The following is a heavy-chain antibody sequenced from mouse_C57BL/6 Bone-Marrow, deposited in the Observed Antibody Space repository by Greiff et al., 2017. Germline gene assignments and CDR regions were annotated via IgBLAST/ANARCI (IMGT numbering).Heavy chain of an antibody. Sequence: QVQLQQSGAELARPGASVKLSCKASGYTFTSYGISWVKQRTGQGLEWIGEIYPRSGNTYYNEKFKGKATLTADKSSSTAYMELRSLTSEDAAVYFCARGGEWYFDVWGKGTTVTVSS. CDR2: IYPRSGNT. V-gene: IGHV1-81*01. CDR3: ARGGEWYFDV. J-gene: IGHJ1*03. CDR1: GYTFTSYG.